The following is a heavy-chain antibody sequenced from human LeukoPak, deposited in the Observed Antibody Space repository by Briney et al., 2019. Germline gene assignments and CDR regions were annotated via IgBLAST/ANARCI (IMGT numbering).Heavy chain of an antibody. D-gene: IGHD3-22*01. CDR1: GGSISSYY. CDR3: ARGYDSSGYSDY. J-gene: IGHJ4*02. Sequence: SETLSLTCTVSGGSISSYYWSWIRQPAGKGLEWIGRIYTSGSTNYNPSLESRVTMSVDTSKNQFSLKLSSVTAADTAVYYCARGYDSSGYSDYWGQGTLVTVSS. CDR2: IYTSGST. V-gene: IGHV4-4*07.